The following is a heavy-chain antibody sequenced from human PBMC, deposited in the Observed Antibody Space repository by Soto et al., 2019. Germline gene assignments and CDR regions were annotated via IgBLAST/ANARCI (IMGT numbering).Heavy chain of an antibody. CDR1: GGTFSSYT. D-gene: IGHD5-12*01. V-gene: IGHV1-69*02. CDR2: IIPILGIA. CDR3: ARGVVDIVATTYHDAFDI. J-gene: IGHJ3*02. Sequence: QVQLVQSGAEVTKPGSSVKVSCKASGGTFSSYTISWVRQAPGQGLEWMGRIIPILGIANYAQKFQGRVTITADKSTSTAYMELSSLRSEDTAVYYCARGVVDIVATTYHDAFDIWGQGTMVTVSS.